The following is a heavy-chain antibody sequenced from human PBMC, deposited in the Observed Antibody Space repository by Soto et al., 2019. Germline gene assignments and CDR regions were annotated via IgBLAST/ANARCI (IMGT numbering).Heavy chain of an antibody. V-gene: IGHV4-31*03. CDR1: GGSISSGGYY. J-gene: IGHJ5*02. D-gene: IGHD1-26*01. CDR3: ARRGASKWFDP. CDR2: IYYSGST. Sequence: SETLSLTCTVSGGSISSGGYYWSWIRQHPGKGLEWIGYIYYSGSTYNNPSLKSRVTISVDTSKNQFSLKLSSVTAADTAVYYCARRGASKWFDPWGQGTLVTVSS.